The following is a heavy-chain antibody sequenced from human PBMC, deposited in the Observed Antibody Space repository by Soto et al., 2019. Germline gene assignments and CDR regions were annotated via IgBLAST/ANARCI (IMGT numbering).Heavy chain of an antibody. CDR2: IRSKAYGGTT. D-gene: IGHD3-22*01. Sequence: PGGSLRLSCTASGFIFGDYAMSWFRQAPGKGLEWVGFIRSKAYGGTTEYAASVKGRFTISRDDSKSITYLQMNSLKTEDTAVYYCTSYYDRSFDYWGQGTLVTVSS. CDR3: TSYYDRSFDY. J-gene: IGHJ4*02. V-gene: IGHV3-49*03. CDR1: GFIFGDYA.